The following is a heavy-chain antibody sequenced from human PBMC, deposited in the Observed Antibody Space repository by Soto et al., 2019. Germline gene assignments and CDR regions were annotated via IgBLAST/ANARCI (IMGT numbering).Heavy chain of an antibody. Sequence: PGGSLRLSCAASGFTFSNYNMNWVRQAPGKGLEWVSSISSAGGYIYYADSVKGRFTISRDNGKNSLYLQMNSLRAEDTAVYYCATTRREGYKKNYYFYGMDVWGQGPRATVS. CDR2: ISSAGGYI. D-gene: IGHD5-12*01. CDR3: ATTRREGYKKNYYFYGMDV. CDR1: GFTFSNYN. V-gene: IGHV3-21*01. J-gene: IGHJ6*02.